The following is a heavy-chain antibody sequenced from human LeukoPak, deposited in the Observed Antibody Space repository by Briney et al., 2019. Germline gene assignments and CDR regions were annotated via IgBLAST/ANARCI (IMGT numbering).Heavy chain of an antibody. J-gene: IGHJ4*02. D-gene: IGHD3-16*01. CDR2: IIPIFGTA. Sequence: ASVKVSCKASGGTFSSYAISWVRQAPGQGLEWMGRIIPIFGTANYAQKFQGRVTITTDESTSTAYMELSSLRSEDTAVYYCARRKGEPNIFDYWGQGTLVTVSS. CDR3: ARRKGEPNIFDY. CDR1: GGTFSSYA. V-gene: IGHV1-69*05.